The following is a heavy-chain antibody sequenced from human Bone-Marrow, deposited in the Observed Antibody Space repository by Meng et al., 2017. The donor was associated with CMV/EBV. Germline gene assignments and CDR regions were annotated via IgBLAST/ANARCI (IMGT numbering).Heavy chain of an antibody. D-gene: IGHD5-12*01. CDR1: GFIFSSHP. CDR3: SRDLSLSGYTSLGFDY. J-gene: IGHJ4*02. CDR2: ISFDGNDV. V-gene: IGHV3-30*01. Sequence: GGSLRLSCAATGFIFSSHPMHWVRQAPGRGLDWVAGISFDGNDVYYADSVPGRFTISRDKSKNTLSLRMHSLTAEDTALYYCSRDLSLSGYTSLGFDYWGQGTLVTVSS.